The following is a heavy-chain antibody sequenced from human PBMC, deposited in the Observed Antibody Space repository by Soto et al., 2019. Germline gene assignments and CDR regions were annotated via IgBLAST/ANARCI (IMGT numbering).Heavy chain of an antibody. CDR1: GYSFANYW. V-gene: IGHV5-51*01. Sequence: GESLTISCQGSGYSFANYWIAWVRQMRGKGLEWVGVIYPGDSDTRYSPSFRGQVTISADKSISHVYLQWSSLKASDTAMYYCARNRLRQYYYGMDVWGQGTTVTVSS. CDR3: ARNRLRQYYYGMDV. J-gene: IGHJ6*02. CDR2: IYPGDSDT. D-gene: IGHD3-10*01.